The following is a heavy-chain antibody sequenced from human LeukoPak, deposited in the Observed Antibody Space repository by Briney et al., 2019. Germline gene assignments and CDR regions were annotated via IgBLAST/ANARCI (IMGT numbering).Heavy chain of an antibody. Sequence: SVTVSCKASGGTFSSYAISWVRQAPGQGLEWMGGIIPIFGTANYAQKFQGRVTITADESTSTAYMELSSLRSEDTAVYYCAREVGGYSYGYYYYYGMDVWGQGTTVTVSS. CDR2: IIPIFGTA. CDR3: AREVGGYSYGYYYYYGMDV. V-gene: IGHV1-69*13. J-gene: IGHJ6*02. D-gene: IGHD5-18*01. CDR1: GGTFSSYA.